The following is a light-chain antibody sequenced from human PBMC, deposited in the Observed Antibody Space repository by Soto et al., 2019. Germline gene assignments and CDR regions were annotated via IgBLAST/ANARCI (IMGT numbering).Light chain of an antibody. J-gene: IGKJ2*03. V-gene: IGKV3-20*01. CDR1: QSVSSSY. Sequence: EIVLTQSPGTLSLSPGERATLSCRASQSVSSSYLAWYQQKPGQAPRLVIYATSSRAAGIPDRFRGSGSGTDFTLTISSLEPEDFGVYYCQQYGNSPPYSFGQGTKVDI. CDR2: ATS. CDR3: QQYGNSPPYS.